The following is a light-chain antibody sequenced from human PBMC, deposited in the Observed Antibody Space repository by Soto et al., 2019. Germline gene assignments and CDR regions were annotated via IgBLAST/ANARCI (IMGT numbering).Light chain of an antibody. CDR1: SSDVGGYNY. CDR2: DVS. Sequence: QSALTQPRSVSGSPGQPVTISCTGTSSDVGGYNYVSWYQQHPGKAPKLMIYDVSKRPSGVPDRFSGSKSGNTASLTISGLQAEDEADYYCCSYAGSYLPVNIGGGTKLTVL. CDR3: CSYAGSYLPVN. V-gene: IGLV2-11*01. J-gene: IGLJ2*01.